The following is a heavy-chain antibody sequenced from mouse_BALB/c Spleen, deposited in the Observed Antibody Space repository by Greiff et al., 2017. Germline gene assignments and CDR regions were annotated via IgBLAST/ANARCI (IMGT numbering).Heavy chain of an antibody. CDR2: ISSGSSTI. D-gene: IGHD4-1*01. CDR3: ARSGWDGDFDY. J-gene: IGHJ2*01. Sequence: EVKLVESGGGLVQPGGSRKLSCAASGFTFSSFGMHWVRQAPEKGLEWVAYISSGSSTIYYADTVKGRFTISRDNPKNTLFLQMTSLRSEDTAMYYCARSGWDGDFDYWGQGTTLTVSS. CDR1: GFTFSSFG. V-gene: IGHV5-17*02.